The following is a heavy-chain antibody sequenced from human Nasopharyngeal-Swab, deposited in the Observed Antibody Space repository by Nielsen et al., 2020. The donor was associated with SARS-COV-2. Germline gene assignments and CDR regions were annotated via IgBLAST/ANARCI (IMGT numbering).Heavy chain of an antibody. CDR2: IYYSGST. CDR1: GGPISSSSYY. CDR3: ARHKPPAMVTSYYFDY. D-gene: IGHD5-18*01. V-gene: IGHV4-39*01. J-gene: IGHJ4*02. Sequence: SETLSLTCTVSGGPISSSSYYWGWIRQPPGKGLEWIGSIYYSGSTYYNPSLKSRVTISVDTSKNQFSLKLSSVTAADTAVYYCARHKPPAMVTSYYFDYWGQGTLVTVSS.